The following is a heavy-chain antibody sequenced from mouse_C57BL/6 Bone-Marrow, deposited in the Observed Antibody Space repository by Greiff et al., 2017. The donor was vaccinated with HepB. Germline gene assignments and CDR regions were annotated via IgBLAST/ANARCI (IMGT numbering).Heavy chain of an antibody. CDR1: GYTFTSYW. CDR3: VYGSSYAMYY. V-gene: IGHV1-69*01. D-gene: IGHD1-1*01. J-gene: IGHJ4*01. CDR2: IDPSDSYT. Sequence: VQLQQPGAELVMPGASVKLSCKASGYTFTSYWMHWVKQRPGQGLEWIGEIDPSDSYTNYNQKFKGKSTLTVDKSSSTAYMQLSSLTSEDSAVYYCVYGSSYAMYYWGQGTSVTVSS.